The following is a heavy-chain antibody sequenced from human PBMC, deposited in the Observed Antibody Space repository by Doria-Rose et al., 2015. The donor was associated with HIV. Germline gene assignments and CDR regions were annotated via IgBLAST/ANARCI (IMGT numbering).Heavy chain of an antibody. CDR1: GYTFTNFD. CDR3: ARVYSGTYVSPADY. Sequence: KVSCKASGYTFTNFDINWLRQATGQGLEWMGWMNPYTGNTGSAEKFQGRLTMTRNTSISTAYMELGSLRSDDTAVYYCARVYSGTYVSPADYWGQGTPVTVSS. J-gene: IGHJ4*02. D-gene: IGHD3-16*01. CDR2: MNPYTGNT. V-gene: IGHV1-8*02.